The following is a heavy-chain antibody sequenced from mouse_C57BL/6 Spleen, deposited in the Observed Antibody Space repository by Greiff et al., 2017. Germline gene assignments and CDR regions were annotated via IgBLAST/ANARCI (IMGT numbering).Heavy chain of an antibody. D-gene: IGHD2-2*01. Sequence: QVHVKQSGTELVKPGASVKLSCKASGYTFTSYWMHWVKQRPGQGLEWIGNINPSNGGTNYNEKFKSKATLTVDKSSSTAYMQLSSLTSEDSAVYYCAKGDGYGFAYWGQGTLVTVSA. J-gene: IGHJ3*01. CDR2: INPSNGGT. CDR3: AKGDGYGFAY. V-gene: IGHV1-53*01. CDR1: GYTFTSYW.